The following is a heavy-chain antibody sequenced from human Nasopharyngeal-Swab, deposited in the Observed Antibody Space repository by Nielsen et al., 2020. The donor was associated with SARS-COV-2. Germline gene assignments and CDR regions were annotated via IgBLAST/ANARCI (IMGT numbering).Heavy chain of an antibody. Sequence: WVRQAPGQGLAWMGWINPNSGDTNYARKFQGRVTVTRDTSISTVYMELSRLRSDDTAVYYCARGADLWGRDWFDPWGQGTLVTVSS. D-gene: IGHD3-16*01. V-gene: IGHV1-2*02. CDR2: INPNSGDT. J-gene: IGHJ5*02. CDR3: ARGADLWGRDWFDP.